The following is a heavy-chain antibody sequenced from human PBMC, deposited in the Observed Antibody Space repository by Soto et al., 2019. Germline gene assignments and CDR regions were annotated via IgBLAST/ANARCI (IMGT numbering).Heavy chain of an antibody. CDR2: ISAYNGNT. CDR3: ARAHEDIVATTAYYFDY. D-gene: IGHD5-12*01. Sequence: EASVKVSCKASGYTFTSYGISWVRQAPGQGLEWMGWISAYNGNTNYAQKLQGRVTMTTDTSTSTAYMELRSLRSDDTAVYFCARAHEDIVATTAYYFDYWGQGTLVTVSS. CDR1: GYTFTSYG. J-gene: IGHJ4*02. V-gene: IGHV1-18*01.